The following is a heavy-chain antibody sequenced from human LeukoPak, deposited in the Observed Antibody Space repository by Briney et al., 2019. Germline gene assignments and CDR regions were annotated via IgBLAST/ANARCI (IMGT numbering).Heavy chain of an antibody. J-gene: IGHJ4*02. D-gene: IGHD6-19*01. V-gene: IGHV1-18*01. Sequence: ASVKVSRKASGYTFTSYGISCVRQAPGRGLEWMGWISAYNGNTNYAQKLQGRGTMTTETSTSTAYMALRSLRSADTAVYYCARPSQPVKRLVLRGGEFDYWGQGTLVTVSS. CDR1: GYTFTSYG. CDR2: ISAYNGNT. CDR3: ARPSQPVKRLVLRGGEFDY.